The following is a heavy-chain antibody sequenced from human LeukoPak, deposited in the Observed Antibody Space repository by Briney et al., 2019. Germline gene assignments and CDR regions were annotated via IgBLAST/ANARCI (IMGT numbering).Heavy chain of an antibody. CDR1: GGSISSSSYY. CDR3: ARGRITMVRGASPFRSYYFDF. D-gene: IGHD3-10*01. Sequence: PSETLSLTCTVSGGSISSSSYYWGWIRQPPGKGLEWIGSIYYSGSTYYNPSLKSRVTISVDTSKNQFSLKLSSVTAADTAVYYCARGRITMVRGASPFRSYYFDFWGQGTLVTVSS. V-gene: IGHV4-39*07. J-gene: IGHJ4*02. CDR2: IYYSGST.